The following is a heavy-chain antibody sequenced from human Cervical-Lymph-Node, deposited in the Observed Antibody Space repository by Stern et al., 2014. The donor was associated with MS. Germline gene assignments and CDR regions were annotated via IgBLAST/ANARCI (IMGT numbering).Heavy chain of an antibody. J-gene: IGHJ6*02. CDR3: ARERDYGQYYYYGMDV. D-gene: IGHD4-17*01. CDR1: GFTFSDYC. Sequence: EVQLVGSGRGLLQPGGTVRLLCAVSGFTFSDYCMHRLRQARRKGLGWVARIHSDGTTREYADSVKGRFTISRDVAKTTLYLQINSLRAEDTAVYYCARERDYGQYYYYGMDVWGQGTTVTVSS. CDR2: IHSDGTTR. V-gene: IGHV3-74*03.